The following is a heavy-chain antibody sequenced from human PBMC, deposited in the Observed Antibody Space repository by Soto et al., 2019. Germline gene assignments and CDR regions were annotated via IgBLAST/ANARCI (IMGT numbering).Heavy chain of an antibody. CDR2: ISGSGDSP. CDR3: AKARCSTSNCYVPDY. CDR1: GFSFSTYT. D-gene: IGHD2-2*01. Sequence: GGSLRLSCAASGFSFSTYTMSWVRRAPGKGLECVSTISGSGDSPSYADSVQGRFTISRDNPKRALYLQMNNLRAEDTAMYYCAKARCSTSNCYVPDYWGQGTLVTVSS. J-gene: IGHJ4*02. V-gene: IGHV3-23*01.